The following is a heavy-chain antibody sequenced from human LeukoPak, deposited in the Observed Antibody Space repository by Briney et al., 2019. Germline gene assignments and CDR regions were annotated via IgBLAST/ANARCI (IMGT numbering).Heavy chain of an antibody. D-gene: IGHD6-13*01. CDR2: INWDGGAT. V-gene: IGHV3-20*04. J-gene: IGHJ4*02. Sequence: PGGSLRLSCTVSGNNSDDYGMSWVRQGPRRGLEWVAGINWDGGATAYADSVKGRFTITRDHAKNSLLLQMKSLRAEDTGLYFCARDLSSSWYSLGYWGQGILVTVSS. CDR3: ARDLSSSWYSLGY. CDR1: GNNSDDYG.